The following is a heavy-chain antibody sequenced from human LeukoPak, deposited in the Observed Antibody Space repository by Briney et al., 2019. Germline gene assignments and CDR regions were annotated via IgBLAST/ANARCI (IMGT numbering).Heavy chain of an antibody. D-gene: IGHD3-16*01. Sequence: SETLSLTCTVSGGSVNSYYWSWIRQPPGKGLEWIGYIYFSGSTNYNPSLKSRVTILVDTSRNQFSLKLSSVTAADTAVYYCARWGGMNDAFDIWGQGTMVTVSS. CDR3: ARWGGMNDAFDI. V-gene: IGHV4-59*02. J-gene: IGHJ3*02. CDR1: GGSVNSYY. CDR2: IYFSGST.